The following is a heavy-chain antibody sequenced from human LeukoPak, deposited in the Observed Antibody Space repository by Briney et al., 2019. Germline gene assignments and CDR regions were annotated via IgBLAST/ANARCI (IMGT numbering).Heavy chain of an antibody. CDR3: VTEQDYWKPFDS. CDR2: IGSSSSAI. D-gene: IGHD3-3*01. J-gene: IGHJ4*02. V-gene: IGHV3-48*01. CDR1: GFTFSTYS. Sequence: GGSLRLSCAASGFTFSTYSKSWVRQAPGKGLECVSYIGSSSSAIFYADSVKGRFTISRDNAKNSLSLQMNSLRAEDTAVYYCVTEQDYWKPFDSWGQETLVSVSS.